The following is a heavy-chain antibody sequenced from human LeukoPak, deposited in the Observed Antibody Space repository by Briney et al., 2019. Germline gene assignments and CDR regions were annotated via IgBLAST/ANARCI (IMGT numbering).Heavy chain of an antibody. Sequence: GGSLRLSCAASGFTVSSNYMSWVRQAPGKGLEWVANIKKDGSEKHYVDSVKGRFTISRDNAKNSLYLQMSSLRVEDTAVYYCARSRADTAYDAFDIWGQGTMVTVSS. D-gene: IGHD5-18*01. J-gene: IGHJ3*02. CDR1: GFTVSSNY. CDR2: IKKDGSEK. V-gene: IGHV3-7*01. CDR3: ARSRADTAYDAFDI.